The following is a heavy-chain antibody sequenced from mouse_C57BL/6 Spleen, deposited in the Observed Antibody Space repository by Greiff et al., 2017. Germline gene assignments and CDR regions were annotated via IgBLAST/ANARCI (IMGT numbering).Heavy chain of an antibody. V-gene: IGHV1-26*01. D-gene: IGHD1-1*02. CDR2: INPNNGGT. Sequence: VQLQQSGPELVKPGASVKISCKASGYTFTDYYMNWVKQSHGKSLEWIGDINPNNGGTSYNQKFKGKATLTVDKSSSTAYMELRSLTSEDSAVYYCARKGIWYWYFDVWGTGTTVTVSS. CDR1: GYTFTDYY. J-gene: IGHJ1*03. CDR3: ARKGIWYWYFDV.